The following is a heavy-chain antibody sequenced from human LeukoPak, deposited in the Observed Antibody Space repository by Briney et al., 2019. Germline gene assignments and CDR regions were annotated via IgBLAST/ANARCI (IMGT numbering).Heavy chain of an antibody. Sequence: GGSLRLSCAASGFTFSSYSMNWVRQAPGKGLEWVSSISSSSSYIYYADSVKGRFTISRDNAKNSLHLQMNSLRAEDTAVYYCARGLYYYDSSGYYPIESLDYWGQGTLVTVSS. CDR3: ARGLYYYDSSGYYPIESLDY. CDR2: ISSSSSYI. J-gene: IGHJ4*02. D-gene: IGHD3-22*01. V-gene: IGHV3-21*01. CDR1: GFTFSSYS.